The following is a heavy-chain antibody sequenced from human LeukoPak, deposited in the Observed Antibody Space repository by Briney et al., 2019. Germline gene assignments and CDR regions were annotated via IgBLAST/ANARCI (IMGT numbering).Heavy chain of an antibody. Sequence: SETLSLTCAVYGGSFSGYYWSWIRQPPGKGLEWIGEINHSGSTNYNPSLKSRVTISVDTSKNQFSLKLSSVTAADTAVYYCARMAARPRSAFDIWGQGTMVTASS. D-gene: IGHD6-6*01. V-gene: IGHV4-34*01. J-gene: IGHJ3*02. CDR1: GGSFSGYY. CDR2: INHSGST. CDR3: ARMAARPRSAFDI.